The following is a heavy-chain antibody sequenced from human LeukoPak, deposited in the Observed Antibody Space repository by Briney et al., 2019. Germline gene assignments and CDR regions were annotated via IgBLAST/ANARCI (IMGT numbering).Heavy chain of an antibody. D-gene: IGHD6-19*01. Sequence: SETLSLTCTVSGGSVSSYYWSWIRQPPGKGLEWIGYIHYSGNTDYNPSLKSRVTISVDTSKNQFSLKLSSVTAADTAVYYCARLYSSGWYYFDYWGQGTLVTVSS. CDR2: IHYSGNT. CDR1: GGSVSSYY. V-gene: IGHV4-59*02. CDR3: ARLYSSGWYYFDY. J-gene: IGHJ4*02.